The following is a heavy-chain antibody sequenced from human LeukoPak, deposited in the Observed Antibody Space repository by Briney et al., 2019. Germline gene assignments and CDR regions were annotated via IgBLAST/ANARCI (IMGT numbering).Heavy chain of an antibody. J-gene: IGHJ6*02. D-gene: IGHD6-19*01. CDR3: ARDGVSSSGWDALYYGMDV. Sequence: GGSLRLSCAASGFTFSSYSMNRVRQAPGKGLEWVSSISSSSSYIYYADSVKGRFTGSRDNAKNSLYLQMNSLRAEDTAVYYCARDGVSSSGWDALYYGMDVWGQGTTVTVSS. CDR2: ISSSSSYI. CDR1: GFTFSSYS. V-gene: IGHV3-21*04.